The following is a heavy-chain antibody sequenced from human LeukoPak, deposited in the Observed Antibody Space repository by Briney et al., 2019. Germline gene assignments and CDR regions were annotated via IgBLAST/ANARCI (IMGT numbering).Heavy chain of an antibody. CDR3: ASAAGYYYGMDV. V-gene: IGHV1-69*13. D-gene: IGHD6-25*01. CDR1: GGTFSSYA. Sequence: SVKVSCKASGGTFSSYAISWVRQAPGQGLEWMGGIIPIFGTANYAQKFQGRVTITADESTSTAYMELSSLRSEDTAVYYCASAAGYYYGMDVWGQGTTVTVSS. J-gene: IGHJ6*02. CDR2: IIPIFGTA.